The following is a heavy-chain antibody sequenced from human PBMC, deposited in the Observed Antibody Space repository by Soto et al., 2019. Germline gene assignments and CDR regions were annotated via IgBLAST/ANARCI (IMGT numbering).Heavy chain of an antibody. V-gene: IGHV1-69*02. CDR1: GGTFSSYT. J-gene: IGHJ6*03. CDR3: ARVRQLVGYFYYYMDV. CDR2: IIPILGIA. Sequence: SVKVSCKASGGTFSSYTISWVRQAPGQGLEWMGRIIPILGIANYAQKLRGRVTMTTDTSTSTAYMELRGLRSDDTAVYYCARVRQLVGYFYYYMDVWGKGTTVTVSS. D-gene: IGHD6-6*01.